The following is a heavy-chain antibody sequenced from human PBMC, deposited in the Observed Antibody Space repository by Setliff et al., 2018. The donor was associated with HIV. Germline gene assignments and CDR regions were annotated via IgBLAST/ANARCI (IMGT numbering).Heavy chain of an antibody. CDR1: GGSISSGTDF. D-gene: IGHD6-13*01. V-gene: IGHV4-61*02. CDR2: IYTSGST. J-gene: IGHJ4*02. Sequence: SCSVSGGSISSGTDFWSWIRQPAGKGLEWIGRIYTSGSTKYNPSLDSRVTISVDTSKNQFSLNLRSVTAADTAVYYCAREPAAGAYYFDYWGQGTLVTVSS. CDR3: AREPAAGAYYFDY.